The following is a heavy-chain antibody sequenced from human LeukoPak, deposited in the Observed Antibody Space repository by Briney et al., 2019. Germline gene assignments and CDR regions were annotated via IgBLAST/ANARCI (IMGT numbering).Heavy chain of an antibody. CDR2: FDPEDGET. CDR1: GYTLTELS. V-gene: IGHV1-24*01. Sequence: VASVKVSCKVSGYTLTELSMHWVRQAPGKGLEWMGGFDPEDGETIYAQKFQGRVTMTEDTSTDTAYMELSSLRSEDTAVYYCATKVLRNGYTCGFGYSWGQGTLVTVSS. J-gene: IGHJ4*02. CDR3: ATKVLRNGYTCGFGYS. D-gene: IGHD5-18*01.